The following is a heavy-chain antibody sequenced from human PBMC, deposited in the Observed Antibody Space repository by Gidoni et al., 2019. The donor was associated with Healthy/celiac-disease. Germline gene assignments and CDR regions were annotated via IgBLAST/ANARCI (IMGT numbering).Heavy chain of an antibody. CDR1: GRSFSGYY. Sequence: VQPQQSGPGLWKPSETLSLPLPGYGRSFSGYYRRWLRQPPGKGLEWFGEINHSGSTNYNPSLKSRVTISVDATKKQFSLKLRSVTAADTAVYYCARGLGDCSSTSCYYYYYYYMDVWGKGTTVTVSS. CDR2: INHSGST. CDR3: ARGLGDCSSTSCYYYYYYYMDV. J-gene: IGHJ6*03. D-gene: IGHD2-2*01. V-gene: IGHV4-34*01.